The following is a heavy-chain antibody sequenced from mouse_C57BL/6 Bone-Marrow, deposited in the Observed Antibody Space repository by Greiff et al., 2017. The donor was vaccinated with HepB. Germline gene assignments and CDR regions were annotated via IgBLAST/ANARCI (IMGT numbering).Heavy chain of an antibody. CDR1: GYTFTSYW. J-gene: IGHJ4*01. CDR2: IYPGSGST. Sequence: QVQLQQPGAELVKPGASVKMSCKASGYTFTSYWITWVKQRPGQGLEWIGDIYPGSGSTNYNEKFKSKATLTVDTSSSTAYMQLSSLTSEDSAVYYCAIRYGSSYCAMDDWGQGTSVTVSS. D-gene: IGHD1-1*01. V-gene: IGHV1-55*01. CDR3: AIRYGSSYCAMDD.